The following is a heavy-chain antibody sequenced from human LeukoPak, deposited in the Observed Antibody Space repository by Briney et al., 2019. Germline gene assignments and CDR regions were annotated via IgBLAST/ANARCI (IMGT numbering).Heavy chain of an antibody. D-gene: IGHD3-10*01. CDR3: TTSPSITMVRGVISPFDY. Sequence: GGSLRLSCAASGFTFSSYAMSWVRQAPGKGLEWVSAISGSGGSTYYADSVKGRFTISRDNSKNTLYLQMNSLKTEDTAVYYCTTSPSITMVRGVISPFDYWGQGTLVTVSS. CDR2: ISGSGGST. V-gene: IGHV3-23*01. J-gene: IGHJ4*02. CDR1: GFTFSSYA.